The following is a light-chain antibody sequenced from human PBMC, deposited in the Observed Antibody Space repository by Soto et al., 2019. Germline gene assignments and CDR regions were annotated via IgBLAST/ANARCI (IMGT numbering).Light chain of an antibody. Sequence: QPVLTQPRSVPGSPGQSVAISCTGTSGDVGGYNYVSWYQHYAGKAPQLMIYDVSKRPSGVPDRFSGSKSGNTASLTISGLQAEDEADYYCCSYAGSNTWVFGGGTKLTVL. J-gene: IGLJ3*02. CDR2: DVS. CDR1: SGDVGGYNY. CDR3: CSYAGSNTWV. V-gene: IGLV2-11*01.